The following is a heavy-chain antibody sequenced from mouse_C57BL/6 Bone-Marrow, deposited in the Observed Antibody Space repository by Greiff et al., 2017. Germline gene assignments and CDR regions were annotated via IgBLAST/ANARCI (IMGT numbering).Heavy chain of an antibody. CDR2: IYPRDGST. Sequence: VQLQESDAELVKPGASVKISCKVSGYTFTDHTIHWMKQRPEQGLEWIGYIYPRDGSTKYNEKFKGKATLTAGKSSSTAYMQLNSLTSEDSAVYFCARCIYGDYEFAYWGQGTLVTVSA. CDR1: GYTFTDHT. CDR3: ARCIYGDYEFAY. V-gene: IGHV1-78*01. D-gene: IGHD2-13*01. J-gene: IGHJ3*01.